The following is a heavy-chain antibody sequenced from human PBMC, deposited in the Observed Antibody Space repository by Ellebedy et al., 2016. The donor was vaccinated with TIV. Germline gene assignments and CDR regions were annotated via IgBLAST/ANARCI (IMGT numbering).Heavy chain of an antibody. CDR1: GFTFTNYW. CDR3: ARVLGSSVWPSLPNDY. D-gene: IGHD6-19*01. V-gene: IGHV3-7*03. Sequence: GGSLRLSCAASGFTFTNYWMSWVRQAPGKGLEWVATIKQGGSEKYYVDSVKGRFTISRDNAKNSLYLQLNSLRAEDTAVYYCARVLGSSVWPSLPNDYWGQGILVTVSS. J-gene: IGHJ4*02. CDR2: IKQGGSEK.